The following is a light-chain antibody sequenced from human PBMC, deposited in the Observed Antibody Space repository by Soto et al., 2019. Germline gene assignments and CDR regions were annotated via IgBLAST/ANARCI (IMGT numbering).Light chain of an antibody. CDR1: SRDVGAYDY. Sequence: QSALTQPASVSGSPGQSITISCTGTSRDVGAYDYVSWYLRYPDKAPQLLIYYVDHRPSGVSSRFSGSKSGNTASLTISGLQAEDEGDYYCCSYADGSIYFFGTGTKLTVL. J-gene: IGLJ1*01. CDR3: CSYADGSIYF. CDR2: YVD. V-gene: IGLV2-14*03.